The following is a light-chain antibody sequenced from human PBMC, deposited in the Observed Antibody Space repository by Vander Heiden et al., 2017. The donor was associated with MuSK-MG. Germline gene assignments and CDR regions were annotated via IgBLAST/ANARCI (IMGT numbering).Light chain of an antibody. Sequence: DIQMTQSPPSLSASVGDRVTITCRASHSINSYLNWYQQKLGKAPKLLIYAASRLQSGVPSRFSGSGSGTDFTPTITMQPDDFATCYCQQKYFTPPWTFGQGTKVEI. CDR3: QQKYFTPPWT. J-gene: IGKJ1*01. CDR1: HSINSY. V-gene: IGKV1-39*01. CDR2: AAS.